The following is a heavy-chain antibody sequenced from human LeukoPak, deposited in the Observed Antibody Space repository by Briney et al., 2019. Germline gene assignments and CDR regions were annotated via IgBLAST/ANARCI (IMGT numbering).Heavy chain of an antibody. Sequence: ASVKVSCKASGYTFTGYYMHWVRQAPGQGLEWMGWIIPNSGGANYAQNFKGRVTMTRDTSISTAYMELSRLRSDDTAVYYCAKDRAEGGGTDAFDIWGQGTMVTVSS. CDR2: IIPNSGGA. V-gene: IGHV1-2*02. J-gene: IGHJ3*02. D-gene: IGHD3-16*01. CDR1: GYTFTGYY. CDR3: AKDRAEGGGTDAFDI.